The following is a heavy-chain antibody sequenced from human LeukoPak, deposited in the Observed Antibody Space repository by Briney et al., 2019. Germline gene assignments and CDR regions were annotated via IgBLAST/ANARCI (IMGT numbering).Heavy chain of an antibody. Sequence: QPGGSLRLSCAASGFTFSSYEMNWVRQAPGKGLEWVSYISSSGSTIYYADSVKGRFTISRDNAKNSLYLQMSSLRAEDTAVYYCARGYSSSWFFFDYWGQGTLVTVSS. CDR3: ARGYSSSWFFFDY. D-gene: IGHD6-13*01. CDR2: ISSSGSTI. CDR1: GFTFSSYE. J-gene: IGHJ4*02. V-gene: IGHV3-48*03.